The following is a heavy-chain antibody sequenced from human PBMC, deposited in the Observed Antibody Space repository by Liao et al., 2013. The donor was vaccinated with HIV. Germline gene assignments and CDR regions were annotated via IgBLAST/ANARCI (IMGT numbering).Heavy chain of an antibody. CDR3: ARAQGNDFWSNYYTFDY. V-gene: IGHV4-39*07. CDR2: MYYSGST. Sequence: QLQLQESGPGLVKPSETLSLTCTVSGGSISRSSYYWGWIRQSPGKGLEWIGSMYYSGSTHYNPSLKSGVTISVDTSKNQFSLKLTSVTAADTAVYYCARAQGNDFWSNYYTFDYWGPGTRGHRLL. D-gene: IGHD3-3*01. CDR1: GGSISRSSYY. J-gene: IGHJ4*02.